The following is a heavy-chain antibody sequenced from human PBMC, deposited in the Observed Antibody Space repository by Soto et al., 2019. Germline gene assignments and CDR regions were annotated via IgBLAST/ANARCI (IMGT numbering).Heavy chain of an antibody. Sequence: QVQLVQSGAEVKKPGSSVKVSGRASGGTFSSYAVSWVRQAPGQGLEWMGVIIPLLNTPKYVQKFQGRVTITADASATTAYMELSSLRSEDTAVYYCARESSSPNYYYYGMDVWGQGTTVTVSS. CDR1: GGTFSSYA. CDR3: ARESSSPNYYYYGMDV. V-gene: IGHV1-69*01. J-gene: IGHJ6*02. D-gene: IGHD6-6*01. CDR2: IIPLLNTP.